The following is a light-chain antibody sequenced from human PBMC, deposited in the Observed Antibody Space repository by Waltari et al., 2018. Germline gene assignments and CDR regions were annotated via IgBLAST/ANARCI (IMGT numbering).Light chain of an antibody. Sequence: EIVLTQSPGPLSLSPGERATLSCSASQSVTNNYFACYQQNPGQTPRLLIYGVANRAPCIPDRFSGSGSETDLTLTTSRLEPEDCAVYYCQQYSNSWTFGQGTKVEIK. CDR1: QSVTNNY. CDR3: QQYSNSWT. J-gene: IGKJ1*01. V-gene: IGKV3-20*01. CDR2: GVA.